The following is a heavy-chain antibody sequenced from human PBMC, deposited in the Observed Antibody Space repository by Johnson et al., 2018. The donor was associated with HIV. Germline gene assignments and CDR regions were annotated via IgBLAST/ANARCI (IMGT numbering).Heavy chain of an antibody. D-gene: IGHD6-19*01. V-gene: IGHV3-48*01. CDR2: ISSGGKAT. J-gene: IGHJ3*02. Sequence: VQLVESGGGVVQPGRSLRLSCAASGFTFSSYAMHWVRQAPGKGLEWVSYISSGGKATYYSDSVKGRFTISRDNSKDTLYLQMNSLKTEDTAVYYCTREGRTVAAFTVGAFDIWGQGTMVTVSS. CDR3: TREGRTVAAFTVGAFDI. CDR1: GFTFSSYA.